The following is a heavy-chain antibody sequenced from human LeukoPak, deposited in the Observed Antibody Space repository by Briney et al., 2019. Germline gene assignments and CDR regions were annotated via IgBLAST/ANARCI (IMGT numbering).Heavy chain of an antibody. J-gene: IGHJ4*02. Sequence: PGGSLRLSCAAFGFTLSSSSISWVRQAPGKGLEWVSAITDAVGSSHYADSVKGRFTISSDNSKNTVYLQMNSLRPEDMAVYYCAKEIFSGLLYIGYWGQGTLVTVSS. CDR2: ITDAVGSS. V-gene: IGHV3-23*01. D-gene: IGHD5-12*01. CDR3: AKEIFSGLLYIGY. CDR1: GFTLSSSS.